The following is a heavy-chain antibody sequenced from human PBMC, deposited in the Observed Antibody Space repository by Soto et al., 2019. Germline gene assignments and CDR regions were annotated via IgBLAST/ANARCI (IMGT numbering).Heavy chain of an antibody. J-gene: IGHJ6*02. CDR1: GYTFTSYD. D-gene: IGHD3-9*01. CDR3: ARGPREIMRYLGGMDV. CDR2: MNPNSGNT. V-gene: IGHV1-8*01. Sequence: ASVKVSCKASGYTFTSYDINWVRQATGQGLEWMGWMNPNSGNTGYAQKFQGRVTMTRNTSISTAYMELSSLRSEDTAVYYCARGPREIMRYLGGMDVWGQGTTVTVSS.